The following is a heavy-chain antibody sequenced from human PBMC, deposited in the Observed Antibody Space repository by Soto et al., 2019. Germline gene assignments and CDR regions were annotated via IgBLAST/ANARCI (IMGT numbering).Heavy chain of an antibody. CDR2: IYTSGST. J-gene: IGHJ3*02. Sequence: ESLSLAGAVSGASISSYYWSWIRQPAGKGLEWIGRIYTSGSTNYNPSLKSRVTMSVDTSKNQFSLKLSSVTAADTAVYYCARDSDYGDYGHDAFDIWGQGTMVTV. CDR1: GASISSYY. CDR3: ARDSDYGDYGHDAFDI. V-gene: IGHV4-4*07. D-gene: IGHD4-17*01.